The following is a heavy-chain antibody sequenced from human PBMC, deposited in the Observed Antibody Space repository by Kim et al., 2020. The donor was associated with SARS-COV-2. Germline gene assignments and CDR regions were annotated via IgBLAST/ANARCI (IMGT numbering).Heavy chain of an antibody. J-gene: IGHJ3*02. CDR1: GGSISSSSYY. Sequence: SETLSLTCTVSGGSISSSSYYWGWIRQPPGKGLEWIGSIYYSGSTYYNPSLKSRVTISVDTSKNQFSLKLSSVTAADTAVYYCAGTHPGIVGAKDEAFDIWGQGTMVTVSS. D-gene: IGHD1-26*01. V-gene: IGHV4-39*01. CDR3: AGTHPGIVGAKDEAFDI. CDR2: IYYSGST.